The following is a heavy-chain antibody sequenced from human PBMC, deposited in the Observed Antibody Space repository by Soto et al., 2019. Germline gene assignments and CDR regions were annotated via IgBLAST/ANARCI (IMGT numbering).Heavy chain of an antibody. J-gene: IGHJ4*02. Sequence: PSETLPLTCTVSGGSIGTYYWSWIRQPPGKGLEWIGYIYYSGSTNYNPSLKSRVTISVDTSKNQFSLKLSSVTAADTAFYYCATSYGSGYRAFDYWGQGALVTVSS. V-gene: IGHV4-59*01. CDR1: GGSIGTYY. D-gene: IGHD3-10*01. CDR2: IYYSGST. CDR3: ATSYGSGYRAFDY.